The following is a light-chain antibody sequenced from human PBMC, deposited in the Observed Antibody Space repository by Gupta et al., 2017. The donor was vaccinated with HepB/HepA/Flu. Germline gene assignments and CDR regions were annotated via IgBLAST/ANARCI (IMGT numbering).Light chain of an antibody. CDR3: QAWDSTTTLV. J-gene: IGLJ1*01. CDR1: KLGDKY. Sequence: SYELTQPPSVSVSPGQTASITCSGEKLGDKYACWYQQKPGQSPVLVIYQDTKRPSGIPERFSGSNSGNTATLTISGTQAVDEADYYCQAWDSTTTLVFGTGTKVTVL. CDR2: QDT. V-gene: IGLV3-1*01.